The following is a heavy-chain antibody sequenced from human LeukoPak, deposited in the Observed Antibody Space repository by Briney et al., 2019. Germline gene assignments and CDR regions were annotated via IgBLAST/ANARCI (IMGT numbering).Heavy chain of an antibody. V-gene: IGHV3-30*04. CDR2: ISYDGSNK. CDR3: AKEKWIRIAAAAFDY. CDR1: GITFSSYA. Sequence: GGSLRLSCAASGITFSSYAMHWVRHAPGKGLEWVAVISYDGSNKYYADSVKGRFTISRDNSKNTLYLQMNSLRAEDTAVYYCAKEKWIRIAAAAFDYWGQGTLVTASS. J-gene: IGHJ4*02. D-gene: IGHD6-13*01.